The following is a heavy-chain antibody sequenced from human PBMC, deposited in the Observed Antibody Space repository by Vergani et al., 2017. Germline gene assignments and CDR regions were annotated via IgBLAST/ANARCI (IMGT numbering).Heavy chain of an antibody. CDR2: ISGSGGST. D-gene: IGHD6-19*01. CDR1: GFTFDDYG. Sequence: EVQLVESGGGVVRPGGSLRLSCAASGFTFDDYGMSWVRQAPGKGLEWVSAISGSGGSTYYADSVKGRFTISRDNSKNTLYLQMNSLRAEDAAVYYCAKESGPGIAVAGTLYWGQGTLVTVSS. J-gene: IGHJ4*02. CDR3: AKESGPGIAVAGTLY. V-gene: IGHV3-23*04.